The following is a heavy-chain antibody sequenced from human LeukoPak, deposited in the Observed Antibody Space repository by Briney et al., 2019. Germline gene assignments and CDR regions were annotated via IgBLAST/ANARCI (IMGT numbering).Heavy chain of an antibody. CDR3: ARLMVYAIRRYYYYGMDV. V-gene: IGHV3-7*01. CDR2: IKQDGSEK. J-gene: IGHJ6*02. Sequence: GSLRLSCAASGFTFSSYWMSWVRQAPGKGLEWVANIKQDGSEKYYVDSVKGRFTISRDNAKNSLYLQMNSLGAEDTAVYYCARLMVYAIRRYYYYGMDVWGQGTTVTVSS. CDR1: GFTFSSYW. D-gene: IGHD2-8*01.